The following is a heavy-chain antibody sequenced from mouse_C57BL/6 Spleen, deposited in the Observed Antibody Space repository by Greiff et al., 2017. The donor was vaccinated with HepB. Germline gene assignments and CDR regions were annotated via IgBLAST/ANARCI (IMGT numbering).Heavy chain of an antibody. CDR2: IYPGSGNT. CDR3: ARLGDYGGFAY. CDR1: GYTFTDYY. D-gene: IGHD1-1*01. J-gene: IGHJ3*01. V-gene: IGHV1-76*01. Sequence: VQLVESGAELVRPGASVKLSCKASGYTFTDYYINWVKQRPGQGLEWIARIYPGSGNTYYNEKFKGKATLTAEKSSSTAYMQLSSLTSEDSAVYFCARLGDYGGFAYWGQGTLVTVSA.